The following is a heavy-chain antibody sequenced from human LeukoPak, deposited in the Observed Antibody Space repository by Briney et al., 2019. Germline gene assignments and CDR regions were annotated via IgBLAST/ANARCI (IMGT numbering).Heavy chain of an antibody. Sequence: GASVKVSCKASGYTFTGYYMHWVRQAPGQGLKWMGWINTNTGNPTYAQGFTGRFVFSLDTSVSTAYLQISSLKAEDTAVYYCARASEWLTGSNFDYWGQGTLVTVSS. CDR1: GYTFTGYY. CDR3: ARASEWLTGSNFDY. CDR2: INTNTGNP. J-gene: IGHJ4*02. D-gene: IGHD6-19*01. V-gene: IGHV7-4-1*02.